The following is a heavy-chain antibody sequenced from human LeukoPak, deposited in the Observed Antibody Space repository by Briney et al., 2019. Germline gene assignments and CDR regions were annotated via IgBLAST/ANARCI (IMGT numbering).Heavy chain of an antibody. Sequence: GGSLRLSCAASGFTFSSYEMNWVRQAPGKGLEWVSYISSSGSTIYYADSVKGRFTISRDNAKNSLYLQMNSLRAEDTAVYYCSRAGTTPTDYSGQGTLVTVSS. CDR2: ISSSGSTI. CDR1: GFTFSSYE. CDR3: SRAGTTPTDY. D-gene: IGHD6-13*01. V-gene: IGHV3-48*03. J-gene: IGHJ4*02.